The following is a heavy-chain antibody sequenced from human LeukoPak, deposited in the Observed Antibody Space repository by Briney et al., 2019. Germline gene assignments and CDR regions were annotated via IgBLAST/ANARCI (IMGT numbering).Heavy chain of an antibody. CDR1: GASISSHY. Sequence: SETLSLTCTVSGASISSHYWSWIRQPPGKGLEWIVYIYYSGSTNHNPSLKSRVTTSIDTSKNQFSLKLSSVTAADTAVYYCARGERYSYGPYDYWGQGTLVTVSS. CDR3: ARGERYSYGPYDY. D-gene: IGHD5-18*01. V-gene: IGHV4-59*11. J-gene: IGHJ4*02. CDR2: IYYSGST.